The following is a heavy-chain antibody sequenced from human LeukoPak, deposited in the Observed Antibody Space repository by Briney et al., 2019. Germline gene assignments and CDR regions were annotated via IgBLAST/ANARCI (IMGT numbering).Heavy chain of an antibody. D-gene: IGHD3-3*01. CDR1: GGSISSSSYY. J-gene: IGHJ6*03. CDR3: ARYPSYVLRFLEWPHYMDV. CDR2: IYYSGST. Sequence: SETLSLTCTVSGGSISSSSYYWGWIRQPPGKGLEWIGSIYYSGSTYYNPSLKSRVTISVDTSKNQFSLKLSSVTAADTAVYYCARYPSYVLRFLEWPHYMDVWGKGTTVTVSS. V-gene: IGHV4-39*01.